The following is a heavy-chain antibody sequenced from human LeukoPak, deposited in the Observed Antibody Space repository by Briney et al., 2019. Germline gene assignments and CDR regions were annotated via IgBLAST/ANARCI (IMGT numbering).Heavy chain of an antibody. Sequence: GGSLRLSCAASGFTFSSYAMSWVRQAPGKGLEWVSAISGSGGSTYYADSVQGRFTISRDNSKTTLYLQMTSLRAEDTAVYYCAKNKGVWGSYIDYWGQGTLVTVSS. CDR1: GFTFSSYA. D-gene: IGHD3-16*01. V-gene: IGHV3-23*01. J-gene: IGHJ4*02. CDR3: AKNKGVWGSYIDY. CDR2: ISGSGGST.